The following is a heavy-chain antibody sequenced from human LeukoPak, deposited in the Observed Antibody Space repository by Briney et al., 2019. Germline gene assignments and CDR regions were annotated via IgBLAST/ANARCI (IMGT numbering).Heavy chain of an antibody. CDR2: IYHSGST. CDR3: SRGGGSYGYYFDY. D-gene: IGHD1-26*01. J-gene: IGHJ4*02. CDR1: GYSISSGYY. V-gene: IGHV4-38-2*02. Sequence: SETLSLTCTVSGYSISSGYYWGWIRQPPGKGLEWIGSIYHSGSTNYNPSLKSRVTISVDTSKNQFSLKLSSVTAADTAVYYCSRGGGSYGYYFDYWGQGTLVTVSS.